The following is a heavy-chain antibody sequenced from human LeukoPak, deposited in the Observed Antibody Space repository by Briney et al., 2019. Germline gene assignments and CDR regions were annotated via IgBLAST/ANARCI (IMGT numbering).Heavy chain of an antibody. J-gene: IGHJ5*02. Sequence: SETLSLTCTVSGDSIDTYYWSWIRQPPGKGLEWIGYIYYTGGTNYNPSLRSRVTMSVDTSNNSFSLKLKSVTAADTAVYHCAREIHYGADRWFDPWGQGILVTVSS. CDR3: AREIHYGADRWFDP. CDR1: GDSIDTYY. D-gene: IGHD4/OR15-4a*01. CDR2: IYYTGGT. V-gene: IGHV4-59*01.